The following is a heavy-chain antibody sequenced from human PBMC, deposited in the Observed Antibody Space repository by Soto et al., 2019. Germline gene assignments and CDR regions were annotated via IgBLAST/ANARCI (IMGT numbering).Heavy chain of an antibody. Sequence: PSETLFLTCTVSDGSISSSSYYWGWIRQPPGKGLEWIGSIYYSGSTYYNPSLKSRVTISVDTSKNQFSLKLSSVTAADTAVYYCARLRSNMDVWGKGTTVTVSS. CDR1: DGSISSSSYY. J-gene: IGHJ6*03. V-gene: IGHV4-39*01. D-gene: IGHD3-10*01. CDR3: ARLRSNMDV. CDR2: IYYSGST.